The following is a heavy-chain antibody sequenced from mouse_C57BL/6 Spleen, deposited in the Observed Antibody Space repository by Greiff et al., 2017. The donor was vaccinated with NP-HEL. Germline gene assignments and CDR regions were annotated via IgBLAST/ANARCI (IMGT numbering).Heavy chain of an antibody. J-gene: IGHJ4*01. CDR2: IYPGDGDT. CDR1: GYAFSSYW. V-gene: IGHV1-80*01. CDR3: ARDYYGSSLMDY. D-gene: IGHD1-1*01. Sequence: VKLVESGAELVKPGASVKISCKASGYAFSSYWMNWVKQRPGKGLEWIGQIYPGDGDTNYNGKFKGKATLTADKSSSTAYMQLSSLTSEDSAVYFCARDYYGSSLMDYWGQGTSVTVSS.